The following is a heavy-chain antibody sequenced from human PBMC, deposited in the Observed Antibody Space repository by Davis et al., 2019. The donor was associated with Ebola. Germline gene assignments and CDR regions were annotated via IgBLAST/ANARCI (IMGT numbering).Heavy chain of an antibody. D-gene: IGHD3-3*01. CDR1: GFIVSSYY. CDR3: ARDRRFLEWKRDRAYGMDV. Sequence: GGSLRLSCAASGFIVSSYYMSWVRQAPGRGLEWVSVIYSGGTTYYADSVKGRFTISRDNAKNSLYLQMNSLRAEDTAVYYCARDRRFLEWKRDRAYGMDVWGQGTTVTVSS. CDR2: IYSGGTT. J-gene: IGHJ6*02. V-gene: IGHV3-53*01.